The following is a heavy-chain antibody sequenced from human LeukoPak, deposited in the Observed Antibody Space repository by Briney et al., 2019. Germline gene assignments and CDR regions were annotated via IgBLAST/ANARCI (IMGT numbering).Heavy chain of an antibody. CDR3: ARDPQGYSSSWFDY. J-gene: IGHJ4*02. D-gene: IGHD6-13*01. CDR1: GFTFSNYD. V-gene: IGHV3-21*01. Sequence: GGSLRLSCVASGFTFSNYDMNWVRQVPGKGLEWVSSIRSSSSYIYYADSLKGRFTISRDNAKNSLYLQMNSLRAEDTAVYYCARDPQGYSSSWFDYWGQGTLVTVSS. CDR2: IRSSSSYI.